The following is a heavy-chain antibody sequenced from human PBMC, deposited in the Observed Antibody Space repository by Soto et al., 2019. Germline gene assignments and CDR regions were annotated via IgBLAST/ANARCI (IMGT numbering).Heavy chain of an antibody. CDR2: IYHSGST. J-gene: IGHJ5*01. CDR3: ARASYLITIFGVVPRWFDS. CDR1: GGSISSGGYS. Sequence: SETLSLTCAVSGGSISSGGYSWSWIRQPPGKGLEWIGYIYHSGSTYYNPSLKSRVTISVDRSKNQFSLKLSSVTAADTAVYYCARASYLITIFGVVPRWFDSWGQGTLVTVSS. V-gene: IGHV4-30-2*01. D-gene: IGHD3-3*01.